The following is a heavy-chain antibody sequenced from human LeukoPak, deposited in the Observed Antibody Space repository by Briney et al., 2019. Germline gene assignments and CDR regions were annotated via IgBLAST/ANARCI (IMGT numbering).Heavy chain of an antibody. CDR2: ISWNSGSI. D-gene: IGHD1-26*01. CDR3: AKDRVGATSHFDY. J-gene: IGHJ4*02. Sequence: GGSLRLSCAASGFTFDDYAMHWVRQAPGKGLEWASGISWNSGSIGYADSVKGRFTISRDNAKNSLYLQMNSLRAEDTALYYCAKDRVGATSHFDYWGQGTLVTVSS. CDR1: GFTFDDYA. V-gene: IGHV3-9*01.